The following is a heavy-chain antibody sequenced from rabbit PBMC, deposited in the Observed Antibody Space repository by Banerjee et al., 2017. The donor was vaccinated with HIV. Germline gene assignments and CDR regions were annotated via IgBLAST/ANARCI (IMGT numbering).Heavy chain of an antibody. CDR2: IYTSSGNT. CDR3: ARDETDDAGYNYRL. J-gene: IGHJ6*01. V-gene: IGHV1S45*01. Sequence: QEQLVESGGGLVQPGGSLTLTCTASGFSLSSSYYMCWVRQAPGKGLEWIACIYTSSGNTVYASWAKGRFTISSHNAQNTLYLQLNSLTAADTATYFCARDETDDAGYNYRLWGPGTLVTVS. CDR1: GFSLSSSYY. D-gene: IGHD7-1*01.